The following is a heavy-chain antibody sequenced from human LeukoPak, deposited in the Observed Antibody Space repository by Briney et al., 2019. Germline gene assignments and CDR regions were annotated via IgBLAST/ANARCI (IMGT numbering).Heavy chain of an antibody. CDR2: IKQDGSEK. CDR3: ARVPRGLWFDP. Sequence: GGSLRLSCAASGFTFSSYSMNWVRQAPGKGLEWVANIKQDGSEKYYVDSVKGRLTISRDNAKNSLYLQMNSLRAEDTAVYYCARVPRGLWFDPWGQGTLVTVSS. V-gene: IGHV3-7*01. J-gene: IGHJ5*02. D-gene: IGHD3-16*01. CDR1: GFTFSSYS.